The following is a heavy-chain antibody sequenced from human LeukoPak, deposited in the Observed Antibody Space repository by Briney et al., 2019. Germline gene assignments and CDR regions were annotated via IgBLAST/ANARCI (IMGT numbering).Heavy chain of an antibody. D-gene: IGHD5-12*01. CDR3: ARSGFDEGWFDP. J-gene: IGHJ5*02. CDR2: IYYSGST. CDR1: GGSISTYY. V-gene: IGHV4-59*01. Sequence: SETLSLTCTVSGGSISTYYWSWIRQPPGKGLEWIGYIYYSGSTNYNPSLKSRVTISVDTSKTQFSLKLSSVTAADTAVYYCARSGFDEGWFDPWGQGTLVTVS.